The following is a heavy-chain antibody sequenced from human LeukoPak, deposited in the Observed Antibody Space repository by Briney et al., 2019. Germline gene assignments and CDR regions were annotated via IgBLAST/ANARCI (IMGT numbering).Heavy chain of an antibody. J-gene: IGHJ5*02. CDR3: ARDSSSWYRTHDWFDP. CDR1: GGPISSYY. D-gene: IGHD6-13*01. Sequence: SETLSLTCTVSGGPISSYYWSWIRQPPGKGLEWIGYIYYSGSTNYNPSLKSRVTISVDTSKNQFSLKLSSVTAADTAVYYCARDSSSWYRTHDWFDPWGQGTLVTVSS. V-gene: IGHV4-59*01. CDR2: IYYSGST.